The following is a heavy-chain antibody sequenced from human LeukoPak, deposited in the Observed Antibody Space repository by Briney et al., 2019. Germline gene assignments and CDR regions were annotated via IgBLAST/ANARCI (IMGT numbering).Heavy chain of an antibody. V-gene: IGHV3-11*01. J-gene: IGHJ4*02. CDR2: ISSSGSTI. D-gene: IGHD1-26*01. Sequence: PGGSLRLSCAASGFTFSDYYMSWIRQAPGKGLEWVSYISSSGSTIYCADSVKGRFTISRDNAKNSLYLQMNSLRAEDTAVYYCARWALIWELTYFDYWGQGTLVTVSS. CDR1: GFTFSDYY. CDR3: ARWALIWELTYFDY.